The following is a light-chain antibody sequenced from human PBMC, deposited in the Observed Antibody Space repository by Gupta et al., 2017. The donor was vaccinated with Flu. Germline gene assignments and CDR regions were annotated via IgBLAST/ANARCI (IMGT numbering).Light chain of an antibody. J-gene: IGKJ4*01. Sequence: SVSSYLNWYQQKPGKAHKLLIYAASTLETGVPSRVSGSGDGTDFTVAISRLQPEDFATYYCQQSDSSPPPFGGGSKVEI. CDR1: SVSSY. CDR2: AAS. V-gene: IGKV1-39*01. CDR3: QQSDSSPPP.